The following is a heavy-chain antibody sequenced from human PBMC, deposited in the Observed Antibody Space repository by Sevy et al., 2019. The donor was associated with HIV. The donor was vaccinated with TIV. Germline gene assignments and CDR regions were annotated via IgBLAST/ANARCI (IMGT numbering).Heavy chain of an antibody. CDR2: IIPIFGTA. J-gene: IGHJ4*02. D-gene: IGHD6-19*01. Sequence: ASVKVSCKASGGTFSSYAISWVRQAPGQGLEWMGGIIPIFGTANYAQKFQGRVTIIADKSTSTAYMDLSSLRSEDTVVYYCARGGIAVAGPYFDYWGQGTLVTVSS. V-gene: IGHV1-69*06. CDR3: ARGGIAVAGPYFDY. CDR1: GGTFSSYA.